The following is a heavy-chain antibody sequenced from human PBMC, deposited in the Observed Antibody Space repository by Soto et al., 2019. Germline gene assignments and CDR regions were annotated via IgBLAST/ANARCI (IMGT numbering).Heavy chain of an antibody. CDR1: GFTFSPHA. CDR2: ISYEGSNK. Sequence: PGGSLRLSCAASGFTFSPHAMHWVRQGPGKGLEWVAVISYEGSNKYYADSVKGRFTISRDNSKNTLYLQMNSLIAEDTAVYYCARERNTGYDYSYYYGMDVWGQGTTVTVSS. J-gene: IGHJ6*02. CDR3: ARERNTGYDYSYYYGMDV. V-gene: IGHV3-30-3*01. D-gene: IGHD5-18*01.